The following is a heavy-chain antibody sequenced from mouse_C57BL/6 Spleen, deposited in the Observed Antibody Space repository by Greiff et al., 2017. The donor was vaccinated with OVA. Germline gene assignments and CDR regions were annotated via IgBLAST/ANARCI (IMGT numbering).Heavy chain of an antibody. D-gene: IGHD2-5*01. Sequence: QVQLQQSGPGLVQPSQSLSITCTASGFSLTSYGVHWVRQSPGQGLEWLGVIWRGGSTAYNAAFISGLSISKDKSKSQVFFKMNSLQADDTAIYYCARAYSNYHFDYWGHGTTLTVSS. CDR1: GFSLTSYG. CDR3: ARAYSNYHFDY. J-gene: IGHJ2*01. CDR2: IWRGGST. V-gene: IGHV2-2*01.